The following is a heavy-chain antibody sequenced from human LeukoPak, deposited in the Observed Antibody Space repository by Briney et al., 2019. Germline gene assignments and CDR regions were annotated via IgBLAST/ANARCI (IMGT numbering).Heavy chain of an antibody. CDR1: GGSFSGYY. CDR3: ARNGAWLRAFDI. V-gene: IGHV4-34*01. CDR2: INHSGST. Sequence: SETLSLTCAVYGGSFSGYYWSWIRQPPRNWLEWVGEINHSGSTNYNPSLKSRVTISVDTSKNQFSLKLSSVTAADTAVYYCARNGAWLRAFDIWGQGTMVTVSS. D-gene: IGHD5-12*01. J-gene: IGHJ3*02.